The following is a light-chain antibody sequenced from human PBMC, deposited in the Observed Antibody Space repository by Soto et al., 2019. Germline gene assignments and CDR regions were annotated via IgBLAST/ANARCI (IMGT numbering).Light chain of an antibody. CDR1: QSAGTN. CDR2: GAF. Sequence: EIVLTQSPGTLSLSPGERATLSFMASQSAGTNLAWYQQKPGQAPRLLIHGAFTRATGIPARFSGSGSGTEFTLTISSLQSEDFAVFYCQQYNQWPITFGQGTRLEIK. V-gene: IGKV3-15*01. CDR3: QQYNQWPIT. J-gene: IGKJ5*01.